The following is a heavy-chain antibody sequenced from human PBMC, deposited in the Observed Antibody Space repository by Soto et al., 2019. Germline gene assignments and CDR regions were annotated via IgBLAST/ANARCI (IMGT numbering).Heavy chain of an antibody. CDR3: ARGGRGSGLYFLCYFDY. J-gene: IGHJ4*02. Sequence: QVQLQESGPGLVKPSETLSLTCSVSAGSLSNYYWTWIRQPPGKGLEWIGEIYHSGSTKYNPSLKSRVTFSLDTSKNQFSLNLSSVTPADTAVYYCARGGRGSGLYFLCYFDYWGQGTLVTVSS. V-gene: IGHV4-59*01. D-gene: IGHD6-19*01. CDR1: AGSLSNYY. CDR2: IYHSGST.